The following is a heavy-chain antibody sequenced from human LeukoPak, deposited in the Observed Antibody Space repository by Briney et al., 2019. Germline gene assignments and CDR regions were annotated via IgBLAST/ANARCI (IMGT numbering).Heavy chain of an antibody. J-gene: IGHJ6*02. D-gene: IGHD1-26*01. CDR2: IIPILGIA. CDR3: ARVPSGYYYYYGMDV. CDR1: GGTFSSYA. Sequence: ASVKVSCKASGGTFSSYAISWVRQAPGQGLEWMGRIIPILGIANYAQKFQGRVTITADKSTSTAYMELGSLRSEDTAVYYCARVPSGYYYYYGMDVWGQGTTVTVSS. V-gene: IGHV1-69*04.